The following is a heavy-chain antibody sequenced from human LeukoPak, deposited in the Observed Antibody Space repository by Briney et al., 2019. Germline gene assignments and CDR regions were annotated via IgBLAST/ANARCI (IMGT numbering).Heavy chain of an antibody. CDR1: GFTVDTYW. Sequence: GGSLRLSCVASGFTVDTYWMSWVRQAPGKGLEWVANIKQDGSVKYYVDSVKGRFTISRDNAKNSLYLQMNSLRAEDTAVYYCARDQGNVLRFLEWLFPSAFDYWGQGTLVTVSS. D-gene: IGHD3-3*01. CDR2: IKQDGSVK. CDR3: ARDQGNVLRFLEWLFPSAFDY. V-gene: IGHV3-7*01. J-gene: IGHJ4*02.